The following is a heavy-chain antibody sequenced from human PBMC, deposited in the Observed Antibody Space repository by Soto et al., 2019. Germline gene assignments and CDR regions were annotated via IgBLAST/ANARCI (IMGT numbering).Heavy chain of an antibody. CDR1: GYSFTSYW. Sequence: PGESLETSRKGSGYSFTSYWNSWVRQMPGKGLEWVGRNDHNDSYTNYSPSFQGHITIPDHKSIITADMQWSMLKGWETAEYSCAYSGRYSASYEPDDWGQGTLVTVSS. J-gene: IGHJ4*02. CDR3: AYSGRYSASYEPDD. V-gene: IGHV5-10-1*01. D-gene: IGHD1-26*01. CDR2: NDHNDSYT.